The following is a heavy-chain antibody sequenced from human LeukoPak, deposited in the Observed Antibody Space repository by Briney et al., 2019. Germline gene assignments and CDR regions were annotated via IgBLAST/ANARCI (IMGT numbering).Heavy chain of an antibody. J-gene: IGHJ3*02. Sequence: ASVKVSCKASGYTFTNDGISWVRQAPGQGLEWMGWIGTKSGNTNYAPSFQARVTLTTDTSSTTDYMELRSLTSDDTAAYYCARTPLGKMHAFDIWGQGTIVTVSS. V-gene: IGHV1-18*01. CDR2: IGTKSGNT. D-gene: IGHD7-27*01. CDR3: ARTPLGKMHAFDI. CDR1: GYTFTNDG.